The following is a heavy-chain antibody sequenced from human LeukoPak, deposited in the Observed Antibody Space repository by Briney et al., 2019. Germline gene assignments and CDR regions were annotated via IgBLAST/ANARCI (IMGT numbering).Heavy chain of an antibody. CDR2: INQDESEK. CDR1: GFTFSNYW. Sequence: SGGSLRLSCAASGFTFSNYWMTWVRQAPGKGLEWVANINQDESEKYYVDSVKGRFTISRDNAKNSLYLQMNSLRAEDTAVYYCAGFRGFTVDYWGQGTLVTVSS. J-gene: IGHJ4*02. D-gene: IGHD3-10*01. CDR3: AGFRGFTVDY. V-gene: IGHV3-7*05.